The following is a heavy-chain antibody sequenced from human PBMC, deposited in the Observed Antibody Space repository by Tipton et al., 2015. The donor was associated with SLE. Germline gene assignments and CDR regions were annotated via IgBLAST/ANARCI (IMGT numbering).Heavy chain of an antibody. V-gene: IGHV3-7*01. J-gene: IGHJ4*02. CDR2: IKQDGSEK. CDR1: GFTFSSYW. CDR3: ERDLFRSSSQVLDY. Sequence: SLRLSCAASGFTFSSYWMSWVRQAPGKGLEWVANIKQDGSEKYYVDSVKGRFTISRDNAKNSLYLQMNSLRAEDTAVYYCERDLFRSSSQVLDYWGQGTLVTVSS. D-gene: IGHD6-13*01.